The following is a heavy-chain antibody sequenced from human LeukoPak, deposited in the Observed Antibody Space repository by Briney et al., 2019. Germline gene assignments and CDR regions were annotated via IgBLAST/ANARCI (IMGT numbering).Heavy chain of an antibody. J-gene: IGHJ4*02. D-gene: IGHD1-26*01. Sequence: GGSLRLSCSASGFTFGDYAMSWFRQAPGKGLEWLAFIRSKTYGCTTEYAASVKAIFTISRDDSKSLAYMNMHTQKTEDSAVYYFTRVRLGGSYYFDYWGQGTLVTVSS. CDR1: GFTFGDYA. CDR2: IRSKTYGCTT. CDR3: TRVRLGGSYYFDY. V-gene: IGHV3-49*03.